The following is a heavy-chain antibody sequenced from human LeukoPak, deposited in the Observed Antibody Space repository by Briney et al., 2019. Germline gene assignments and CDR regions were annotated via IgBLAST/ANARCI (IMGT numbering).Heavy chain of an antibody. J-gene: IGHJ4*02. CDR1: GFTFSDYY. CDR2: ISPSGGAI. V-gene: IGHV3-11*04. CDR3: ARGLFVAGSFFDS. Sequence: PGGSLRLSCAASGFTFSDYYMSWIRQAPGKGLEWLAFISPSGGAIYYADSVKDRFTISRDNAKNSLYLQMNSLKAEDTAVYYCARGLFVAGSFFDSWGQGTLVTVSS. D-gene: IGHD1-26*01.